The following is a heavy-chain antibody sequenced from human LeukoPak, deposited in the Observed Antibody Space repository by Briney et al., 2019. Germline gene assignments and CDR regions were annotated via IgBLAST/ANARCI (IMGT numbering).Heavy chain of an antibody. CDR1: GGSISSSSYY. D-gene: IGHD3-9*01. V-gene: IGHV4-39*01. CDR3: ARLSYYDILTDYPGPQSEDNWFDP. Sequence: SETLSLTCTVSGGSISSSSYYWGWIRQPPGKGLEWIGSIYYSGSTYYNPSLKSRVTISVDTSKNQFSLKLSSVTAADTAVYYCARLSYYDILTDYPGPQSEDNWFDPWGQGTLVTVSS. CDR2: IYYSGST. J-gene: IGHJ5*02.